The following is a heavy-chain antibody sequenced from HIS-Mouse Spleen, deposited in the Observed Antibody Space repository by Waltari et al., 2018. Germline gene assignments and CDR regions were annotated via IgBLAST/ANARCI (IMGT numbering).Heavy chain of an antibody. CDR1: GGSISRSSYY. V-gene: IGHV4-39*07. J-gene: IGHJ2*01. CDR3: AREIPYSSSWYDWYFDL. Sequence: QLQLQESGPGLVKPSETLSLTCPVSGGSISRSSYYLGWIRQPPGKGLEWIGSIYYNGSTYYNPSLKSRVTISVDTSKNQFSLKLSSVTAADTAVYYCAREIPYSSSWYDWYFDLWGRGTLVTVSS. D-gene: IGHD6-13*01. CDR2: IYYNGST.